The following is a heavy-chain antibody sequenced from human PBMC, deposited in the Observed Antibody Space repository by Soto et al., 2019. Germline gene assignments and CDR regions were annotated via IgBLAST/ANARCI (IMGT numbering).Heavy chain of an antibody. CDR2: IYHSGST. CDR3: ARGPFGGDCYYYYGMDV. V-gene: IGHV4-30-2*01. J-gene: IGHJ6*02. Sequence: SETLSLTCAVSGGSISSGGYSWSWIRQPPGKGLEWIGYIYHSGSTYYNPSLKSRVTISVDRSKNQFSLKLSSVTAADTAVYYCARGPFGGDCYYYYGMDVWGQGTTVTVSS. D-gene: IGHD2-21*02. CDR1: GGSISSGGYS.